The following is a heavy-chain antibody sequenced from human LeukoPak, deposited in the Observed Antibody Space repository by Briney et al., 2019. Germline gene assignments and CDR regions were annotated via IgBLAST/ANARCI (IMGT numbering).Heavy chain of an antibody. D-gene: IGHD3-22*01. CDR1: GDSFSYFY. Sequence: SETLSLTCTVSGDSFSYFYWSWIRQPPGKGLEWIGYIYNSGSTSDNPSLKSRVTISLDTSQNQFSLKLSSLTAADTAVYYCAREVGSSGYYYYYYMDVWGKGTTVTVSS. J-gene: IGHJ6*03. CDR2: IYNSGST. V-gene: IGHV4-59*01. CDR3: AREVGSSGYYYYYYMDV.